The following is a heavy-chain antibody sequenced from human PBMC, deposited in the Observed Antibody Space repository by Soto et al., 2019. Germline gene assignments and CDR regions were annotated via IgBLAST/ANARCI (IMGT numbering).Heavy chain of an antibody. Sequence: SQTLSLTCAISGDSVSSNSAAWHWIRQSPSRGLEWLGRTYYRSKWYNDYAVSVKSRITINPDTSRNQFSLQLNSVTPEDTAVYYCAREPEIYSSDLRWFDPWGQGTLVIVSS. D-gene: IGHD6-19*01. V-gene: IGHV6-1*01. J-gene: IGHJ5*02. CDR1: GDSVSSNSAA. CDR2: TYYRSKWYN. CDR3: AREPEIYSSDLRWFDP.